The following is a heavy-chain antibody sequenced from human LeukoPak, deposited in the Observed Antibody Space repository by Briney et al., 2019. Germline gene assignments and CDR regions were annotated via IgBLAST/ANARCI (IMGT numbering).Heavy chain of an antibody. CDR2: IYYSGST. CDR3: ARTGPRQLIDY. J-gene: IGHJ4*02. Sequence: PSETLSLTCTVSGGSISSYYWSWIRQPPGKGLEWIGYIYYSGSTNYNPSLKSRVTISVDTSKNQFSLKLSSVTAADTAVYYCARTGPRQLIDYWGQGTLVTVSS. CDR1: GGSISSYY. D-gene: IGHD6-19*01. V-gene: IGHV4-59*01.